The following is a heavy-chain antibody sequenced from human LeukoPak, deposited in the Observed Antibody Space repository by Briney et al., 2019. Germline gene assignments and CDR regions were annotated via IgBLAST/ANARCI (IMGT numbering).Heavy chain of an antibody. J-gene: IGHJ4*02. CDR1: GGSISSYY. V-gene: IGHV4-4*09. CDR2: IYRSGST. CDR3: ARDADSSSWYRIY. D-gene: IGHD6-13*01. Sequence: SETLSLTCTVSGGSISSYYWNWIRQPPGKGLEWIGYIYRSGSTNHNPSLKSRVTISVDTSKNQFSLRLSSVTAADTAVYYCARDADSSSWYRIYWGQGTLVTVSS.